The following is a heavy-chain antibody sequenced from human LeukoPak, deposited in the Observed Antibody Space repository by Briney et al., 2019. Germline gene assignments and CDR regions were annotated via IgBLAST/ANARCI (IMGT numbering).Heavy chain of an antibody. V-gene: IGHV4-59*11. CDR3: ATIKRGSIYGYFDL. J-gene: IGHJ4*02. D-gene: IGHD5-18*01. CDR2: MYDTVRT. Sequence: SETLSLTCSVSGGSISSHYWSWIRQPPGKGLEWIGYMYDTVRTKDTPSLKSRLTLSADTSKNQFSLRLTTVTGADTAVYFCATIKRGSIYGYFDLWGQGILVTVSS. CDR1: GGSISSHY.